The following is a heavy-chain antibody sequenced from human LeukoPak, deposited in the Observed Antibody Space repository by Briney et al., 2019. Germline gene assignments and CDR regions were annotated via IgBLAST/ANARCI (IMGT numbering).Heavy chain of an antibody. CDR3: ARDSQWLRLGIDY. J-gene: IGHJ4*02. CDR1: GGTFSSYA. V-gene: IGHV1-69*13. D-gene: IGHD5-12*01. CDR2: IIPIFGTA. Sequence: ASVKVSCKASGGTFSSYAISWVRQAPGQGLEWMGGIIPIFGTANYAQKFQGRVTITADESTSTAYMELSSLRSDDTAVYYCARDSQWLRLGIDYWGQGTLVTVSS.